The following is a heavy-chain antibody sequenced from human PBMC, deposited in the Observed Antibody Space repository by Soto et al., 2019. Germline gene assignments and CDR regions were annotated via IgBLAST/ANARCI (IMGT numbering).Heavy chain of an antibody. D-gene: IGHD2-2*03. CDR3: ARDGFGYCTSTSCSASREYYYYVMDV. CDR1: GGSISSGDYY. CDR2: IYYSGST. J-gene: IGHJ6*02. V-gene: IGHV4-30-4*01. Sequence: QVQLQESGPGLVKPSQTLSLTCTVSGGSISSGDYYWSWIRQPPGKGLEWIGYIYYSGSTYYNPSLKSRVIISVDTSKNQFSLKLSSVTAADTAVYYCARDGFGYCTSTSCSASREYYYYVMDVWGQGTTVTVSS.